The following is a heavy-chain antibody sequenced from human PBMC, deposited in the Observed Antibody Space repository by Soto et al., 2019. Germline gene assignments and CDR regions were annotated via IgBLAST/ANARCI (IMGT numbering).Heavy chain of an antibody. CDR1: GFTFSSYG. CDR3: ARESYDSGSFDY. V-gene: IGHV3-33*01. CDR2: MWYDGSNK. Sequence: QVQLVESGGGVVQPGRSLRLSCAASGFTFSSYGMHWFRQAPGKGLEWVAVMWYDGSNKYYADSVKGRFTISRDNSKNTLYLLMNSLRAEDTAVYYCARESYDSGSFDYWGQGTLVTVSS. D-gene: IGHD3-10*01. J-gene: IGHJ4*02.